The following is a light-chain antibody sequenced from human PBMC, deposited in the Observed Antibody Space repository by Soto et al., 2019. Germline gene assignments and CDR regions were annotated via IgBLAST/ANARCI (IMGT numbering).Light chain of an antibody. J-gene: IGLJ1*01. CDR1: NSDIGRFNY. V-gene: IGLV2-14*01. Sequence: QSVLTQPATVSGSPGQSITISCTGTNSDIGRFNYVSWYQHRPGRAPRLLISRVSDRPSGVSARCTGSKSGNTASLSISGLQAEDEADYYCSSIAGTNKSVVGRGTRVAVL. CDR2: RVS. CDR3: SSIAGTNKSV.